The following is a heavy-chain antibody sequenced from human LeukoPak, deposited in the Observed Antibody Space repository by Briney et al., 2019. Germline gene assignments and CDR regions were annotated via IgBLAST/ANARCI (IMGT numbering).Heavy chain of an antibody. CDR2: ISSSGSTI. CDR1: GFAFSTYE. D-gene: IGHD3-10*01. V-gene: IGHV3-48*03. CDR3: ARDRYYGSGIFDY. Sequence: GGSLRLSCAASGFAFSTYEMNWVRQAPGKGLEWLSYISSSGSTIYYADSVKGRFTISRDNAKNSLYLQMNSLRTEDTAVYYCARDRYYGSGIFDYWGQGILVTVSS. J-gene: IGHJ4*02.